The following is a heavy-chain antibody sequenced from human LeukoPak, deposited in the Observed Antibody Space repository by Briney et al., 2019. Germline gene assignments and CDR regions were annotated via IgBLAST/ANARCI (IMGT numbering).Heavy chain of an antibody. Sequence: GGSLRLSCAASGFTFSSYAMHWVRQAPGKGLEWVAVILYDGSNKYYADSVKGRFTISRDNSKNTLYLQMNSLRAEDTAVYYCARDRAERPANTDYWGQGTLVTVSS. CDR1: GFTFSSYA. D-gene: IGHD1-1*01. CDR2: ILYDGSNK. V-gene: IGHV3-30-3*01. CDR3: ARDRAERPANTDY. J-gene: IGHJ4*02.